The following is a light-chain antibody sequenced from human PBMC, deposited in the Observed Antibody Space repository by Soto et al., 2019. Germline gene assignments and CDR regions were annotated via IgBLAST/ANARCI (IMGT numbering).Light chain of an antibody. V-gene: IGLV2-14*01. CDR3: SSYTSTSTLL. J-gene: IGLJ2*01. CDR1: SSDVGGFNF. CDR2: EVS. Sequence: QSALTQPASVSGSPGQSITISCTGTSSDVGGFNFVSWYQQHPGKAPKLMIYEVSFRPSGVSNRFSGSKSGNMASLTISGLQAEHEADYYCSSYTSTSTLLFGGGTKLTVL.